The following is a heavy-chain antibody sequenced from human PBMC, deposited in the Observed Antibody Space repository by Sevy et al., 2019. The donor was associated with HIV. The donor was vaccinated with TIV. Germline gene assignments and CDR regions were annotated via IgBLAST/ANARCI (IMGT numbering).Heavy chain of an antibody. J-gene: IGHJ6*02. Sequence: SETLSLTCTVSGDSISGYYWSWIRQPPGKGLEWIGYFYYSASTNYNPSLKSRVTISVDTTKNQVSLKLRFLTAADTAVYYCARGIAAPRGMDVWGQGTTVTVSS. D-gene: IGHD6-13*01. CDR2: FYYSAST. CDR3: ARGIAAPRGMDV. V-gene: IGHV4-59*01. CDR1: GDSISGYY.